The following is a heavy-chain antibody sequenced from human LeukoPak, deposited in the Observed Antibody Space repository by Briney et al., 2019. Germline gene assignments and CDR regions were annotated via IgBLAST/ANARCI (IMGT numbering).Heavy chain of an antibody. J-gene: IGHJ4*02. CDR1: GGSISSYY. CDR2: ICYSGST. Sequence: PSETLSLTCTVSGGSISSYYWSWIRQPPGKGLEWIGYICYSGSTNYNPSLKSRVTISVDTSKNQFSLKLSSVTAADTAVYYCARVVNCGGDCYHFDYWGQGTLVTVSS. CDR3: ARVVNCGGDCYHFDY. D-gene: IGHD2-21*02. V-gene: IGHV4-59*01.